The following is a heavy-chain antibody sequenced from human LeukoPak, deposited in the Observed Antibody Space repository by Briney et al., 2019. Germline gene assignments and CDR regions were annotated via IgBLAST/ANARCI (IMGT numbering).Heavy chain of an antibody. CDR1: YESISSSSHY. CDR2: IDSGGNI. D-gene: IGHD3-22*01. CDR3: ARTKHYFDSSDYFFFDP. V-gene: IGHV4-39*01. Sequence: SETLSLTCTVSYESISSSSHYWGWIRRPPGKGLEWIASIDSGGNIHSNPSLDSRDTISVDTSKNQFSLKLSSVTAADTAVYYCARTKHYFDSSDYFFFDPWGQGILVTVSS. J-gene: IGHJ5*02.